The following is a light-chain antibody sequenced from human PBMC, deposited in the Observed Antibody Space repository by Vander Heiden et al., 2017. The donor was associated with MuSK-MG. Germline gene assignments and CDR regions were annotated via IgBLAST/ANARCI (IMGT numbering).Light chain of an antibody. CDR1: QDISNY. J-gene: IGKJ4*01. CDR3: QQYDTLPSLT. V-gene: IGKV1-33*01. CDR2: DAS. Sequence: DIQMTQSPSSLPASVGDRVTITCQASQDISNYLNWYQQKPGKAPKLLIYDASNLETGVPSRFSGSGSGTDFTFTISSLQPEDIATYYCQQYDTLPSLTFGGGTKVEIK.